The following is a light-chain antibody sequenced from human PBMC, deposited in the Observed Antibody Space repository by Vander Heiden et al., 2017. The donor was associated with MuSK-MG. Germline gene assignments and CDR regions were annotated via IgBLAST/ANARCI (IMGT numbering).Light chain of an antibody. V-gene: IGLV2-14*01. CDR1: SSDVGGYNY. J-gene: IGLJ1*01. Sequence: QSALTQPASVSGSPGQSITISCTGTSSDVGGYNYVSWYHQHPANPPILLFYDVSKRPAVVASRFSGSKSGTTASLTIFGLQAEDDADYYCSSYTSSSTYVFGTGTKLTVL. CDR2: DVS. CDR3: SSYTSSSTYV.